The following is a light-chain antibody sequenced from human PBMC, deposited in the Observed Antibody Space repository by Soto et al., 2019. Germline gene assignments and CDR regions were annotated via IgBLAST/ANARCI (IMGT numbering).Light chain of an antibody. CDR2: EVA. V-gene: IGLV2-14*01. CDR3: SSYTSINTVI. J-gene: IGLJ2*01. Sequence: QSVLTQPASVSGSPGQSITISCTGTSSDIGGYNYVSWYQQHPGRAPKLMIYEVANRPSGVSNRFSGSKSGSAASLTISGLQAEDEADYYCSSYTSINTVIFGGGTKLTVL. CDR1: SSDIGGYNY.